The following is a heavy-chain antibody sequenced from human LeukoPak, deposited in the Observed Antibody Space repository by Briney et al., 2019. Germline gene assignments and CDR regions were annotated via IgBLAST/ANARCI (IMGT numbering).Heavy chain of an antibody. D-gene: IGHD3-16*01. CDR2: IHYSGST. Sequence: KPSETLSLTCTVSGDSIRSYYWSWIRQPPGKGLEWIGNIHYSGSTKYNSSLKSRVTISVDTSNNQFSLRVTSLTAADTAVYYCARLGALHDAFDVWGQGTLVTVSS. V-gene: IGHV4-59*12. CDR3: ARLGALHDAFDV. CDR1: GDSIRSYY. J-gene: IGHJ3*01.